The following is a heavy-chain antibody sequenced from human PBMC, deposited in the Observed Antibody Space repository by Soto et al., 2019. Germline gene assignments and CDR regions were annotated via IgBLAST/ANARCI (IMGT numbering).Heavy chain of an antibody. Sequence: SETLSLTCTVSGGSISSSSYYWGWIRQPPGKGLEWIGSIYYSGSTYYNPSLKSRVTISVDTSKNQFSLKLSSVTAADTAVYYCARQIDIVVVVAAHDAFDIWGQGTMVTVSS. V-gene: IGHV4-39*01. CDR3: ARQIDIVVVVAAHDAFDI. CDR2: IYYSGST. J-gene: IGHJ3*02. D-gene: IGHD2-15*01. CDR1: GGSISSSSYY.